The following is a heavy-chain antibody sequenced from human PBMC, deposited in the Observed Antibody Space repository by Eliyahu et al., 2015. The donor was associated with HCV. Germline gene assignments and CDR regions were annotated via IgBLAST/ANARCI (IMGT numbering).Heavy chain of an antibody. D-gene: IGHD6-6*01. Sequence: QVQLQESGPGLVKPSETLSLTCTVXGGSISSYYWSWIRQPPGKGLEWXGYIYYSGSTNYNPSLKSRVTISVDTSKNQFSLKLSSVTAADTAVYYCARLAARGPQGFGYWGQGTLVTVSS. V-gene: IGHV4-59*01. CDR3: ARLAARGPQGFGY. CDR2: IYYSGST. J-gene: IGHJ4*02. CDR1: GGSISSYY.